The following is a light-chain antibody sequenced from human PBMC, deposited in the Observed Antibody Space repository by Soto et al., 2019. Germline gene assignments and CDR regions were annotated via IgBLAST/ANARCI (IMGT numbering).Light chain of an antibody. Sequence: ELVLTQSPGTLSLSPGERATLSCRASQSVSSSYLAWYQQKPGQAPRLLIYGASSRATGIPDRFSGSGSGTDFTLTISRLEPEDFAAYYCQQYGSSPWTFGQGTKVEIK. CDR2: GAS. CDR1: QSVSSSY. J-gene: IGKJ1*01. V-gene: IGKV3-20*01. CDR3: QQYGSSPWT.